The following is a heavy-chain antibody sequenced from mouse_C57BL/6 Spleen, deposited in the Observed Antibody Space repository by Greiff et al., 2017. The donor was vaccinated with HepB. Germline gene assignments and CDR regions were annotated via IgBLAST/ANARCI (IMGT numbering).Heavy chain of an antibody. D-gene: IGHD3-1*01. J-gene: IGHJ2*01. CDR3: ARAGYYYFDY. Sequence: ESGAELVRPGTSVKVSCKASGYAFTNYLIEWVKQRPGQGLEWIGVINPGSGGTNYNEKFKGKATLTADKSSSTAYMQLSSLTSEDSAVYICARAGYYYFDYWGQGTTLTVSS. CDR1: GYAFTNYL. CDR2: INPGSGGT. V-gene: IGHV1-54*01.